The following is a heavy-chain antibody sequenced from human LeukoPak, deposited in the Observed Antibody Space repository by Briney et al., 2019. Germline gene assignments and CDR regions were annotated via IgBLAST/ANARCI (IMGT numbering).Heavy chain of an antibody. J-gene: IGHJ5*02. CDR3: ARGRIYYYDSSGSAYHWFDP. Sequence: GGSLRLSCAASGFTFSSYWMHWVRQAPGKGLVWVSRINSDGSSTSYADSVKGRFTISRDNAKNTLYLQMNSLRAEDTAVYYCARGRIYYYDSSGSAYHWFDPWGQGTLVTVSS. D-gene: IGHD3-22*01. CDR1: GFTFSSYW. CDR2: INSDGSST. V-gene: IGHV3-74*01.